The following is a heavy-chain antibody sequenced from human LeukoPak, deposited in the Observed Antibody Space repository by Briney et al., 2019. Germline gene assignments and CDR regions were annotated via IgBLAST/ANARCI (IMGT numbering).Heavy chain of an antibody. CDR2: ISSSGSTK. D-gene: IGHD1-26*01. V-gene: IGHV3-48*03. Sequence: GGSLRLSCAASGFIFSNYEMNWVRQAPGKGLEWVSYISSSGSTKYYADSVRGRFTISRDNAKNSLYLQMNSLRAEDTAVYYCARKGGATTYGYYYYYMDVWGKGTTVTISS. CDR3: ARKGGATTYGYYYYYMDV. CDR1: GFIFSNYE. J-gene: IGHJ6*03.